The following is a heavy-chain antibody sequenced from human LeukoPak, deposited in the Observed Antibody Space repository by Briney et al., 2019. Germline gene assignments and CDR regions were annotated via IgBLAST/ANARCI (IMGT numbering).Heavy chain of an antibody. CDR1: GYSFTSYW. CDR2: IYPGDCDN. CDR3: ARRSYGGNSFDY. D-gene: IGHD4-23*01. V-gene: IGHV5-51*01. J-gene: IGHJ4*02. Sequence: GESLKISCKGSGYSFTSYWIGWVRQMPGKGLEWMGIIYPGDCDNRYSPSFQDQVTISADTFISTAYLQWSSLKASNTAMYYCARRSYGGNSFDYWGQGTLVTVSS.